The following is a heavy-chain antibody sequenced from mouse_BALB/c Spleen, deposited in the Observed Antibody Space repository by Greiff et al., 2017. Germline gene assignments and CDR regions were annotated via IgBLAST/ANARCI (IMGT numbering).Heavy chain of an antibody. D-gene: IGHD2-4*01. Sequence: VQLVESGPGLVAPSHSLSITCTVLGFLLTGFGVNWVRQPPGKGLEWLGMLWGDGSTDYNSALKSRLSISKDNSESQVFLKMNSLQTDDTARYYCARGGGLRRGYYFDYWGQGTTLTVSS. CDR3: ARGGGLRRGYYFDY. V-gene: IGHV2-6-7*01. CDR2: LWGDGST. CDR1: GFLLTGFG. J-gene: IGHJ2*01.